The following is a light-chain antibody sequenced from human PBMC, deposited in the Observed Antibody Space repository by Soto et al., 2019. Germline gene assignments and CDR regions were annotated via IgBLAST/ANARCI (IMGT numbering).Light chain of an antibody. J-gene: IGKJ2*01. CDR1: QSVSSN. Sequence: EIVMTQSPATLSVSPGERATLSCRASQSVSSNLAWYQQKPGQAPRLLIYGASTRATGIPARFSGSGSGTEFNLSISSLQSEDFVVYYCQQYNNWPGYTFGQGTKLEIK. CDR2: GAS. V-gene: IGKV3-15*01. CDR3: QQYNNWPGYT.